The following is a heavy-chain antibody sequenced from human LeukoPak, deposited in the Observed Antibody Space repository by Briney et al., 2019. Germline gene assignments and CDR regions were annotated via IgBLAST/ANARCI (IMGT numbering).Heavy chain of an antibody. CDR2: FSYCGTH. J-gene: IGHJ5*02. V-gene: IGHV4-59*07. CDR3: ARQGVMTMVRGVIIYWFDP. Sequence: SDTLSLLCTLSGRPISSYYWIWIRQPPGRGRVCLGYFSYCGTHNLNPSRKSRVNISVDTSKKQFSLKMNSVTAADRAVFFWARQGVMTMVRGVIIYWFDPWGQGTLVTVSS. CDR1: GRPISSYY. D-gene: IGHD3-10*01.